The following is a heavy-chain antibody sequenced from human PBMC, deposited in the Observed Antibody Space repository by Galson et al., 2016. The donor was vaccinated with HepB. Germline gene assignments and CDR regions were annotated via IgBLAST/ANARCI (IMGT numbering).Heavy chain of an antibody. V-gene: IGHV4-39*01. CDR2: IFYSGST. CDR3: ARLGGVEY. D-gene: IGHD3-10*01. J-gene: IGHJ4*02. Sequence: SETLSLTCTVSGGSIRSGTFFWGWIRQPPGKGLEWIGSIFYSGSTYYNPSLKGRVTMSVDTSKNKFSLKLTSVTAADTAVYYCARLGGVEYWGQGTLVTVSS. CDR1: GGSIRSGTFF.